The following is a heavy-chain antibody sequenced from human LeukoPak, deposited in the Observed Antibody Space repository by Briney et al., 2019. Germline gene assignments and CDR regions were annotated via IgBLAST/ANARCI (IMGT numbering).Heavy chain of an antibody. CDR1: GFTFSTYW. V-gene: IGHV3-7*03. J-gene: IGHJ5*02. Sequence: GGSLRLSCAVSGFTFSTYWMSWVRQAPGRGLEWVANIKQDGSQKYYVHSVKGRFTISRDNAKNSLYLQMNSLRAEDTAVYYCARVWFGESYPTFDPWGQGTLVTVSS. CDR3: ARVWFGESYPTFDP. CDR2: IKQDGSQK. D-gene: IGHD3-10*01.